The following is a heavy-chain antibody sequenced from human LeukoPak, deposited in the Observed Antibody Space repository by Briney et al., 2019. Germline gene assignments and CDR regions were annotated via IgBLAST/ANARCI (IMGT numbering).Heavy chain of an antibody. CDR1: GFTFSSYE. V-gene: IGHV3-33*08. J-gene: IGHJ4*02. CDR2: IWYDGSNK. Sequence: PGGSLRLSCAASGFTFSSYEMNGVRQAPGKGLEWVAVIWYDGSNKYYADSVKGRFTISRDNSKNTLYLQMNSLRAEDTAVYYCARDKYSSSSYYFDYWGQGTLVTVSS. CDR3: ARDKYSSSSYYFDY. D-gene: IGHD6-6*01.